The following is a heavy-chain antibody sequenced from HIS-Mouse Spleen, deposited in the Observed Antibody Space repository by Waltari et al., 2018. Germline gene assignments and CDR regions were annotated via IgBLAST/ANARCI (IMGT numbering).Heavy chain of an antibody. CDR1: GGPLSSSSYY. J-gene: IGHJ4*02. Sequence: QLQLQESGPGLVKPSETLSLTCTVSGGPLSSSSYYRGWVRQPPGKGLEWIGSIYYSGSTYYNPSLKSRVTISVDTSKNQFSLKLSSVTAADTAVYYCAREGYSSGRYEDYWGQGTLVTVSS. CDR2: IYYSGST. V-gene: IGHV4-39*07. D-gene: IGHD6-19*01. CDR3: AREGYSSGRYEDY.